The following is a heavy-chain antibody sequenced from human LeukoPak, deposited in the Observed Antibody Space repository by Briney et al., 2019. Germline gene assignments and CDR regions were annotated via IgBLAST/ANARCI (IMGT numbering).Heavy chain of an antibody. V-gene: IGHV4-38-2*02. CDR3: ARNGSSCSSTSCYGTPFDN. D-gene: IGHD2-2*01. CDR1: GYSITSGSY. CDR2: IYHGGSS. J-gene: IGHJ4*02. Sequence: SETLSLTCTVSGYSITSGSYWGWSRQPPGKGLEWIGSIYHGGSSYYNPSLKSRVTISVGTSKNQFSLKLSSVTAADTAVYYCARNGSSCSSTSCYGTPFDNWGQGALVTVSS.